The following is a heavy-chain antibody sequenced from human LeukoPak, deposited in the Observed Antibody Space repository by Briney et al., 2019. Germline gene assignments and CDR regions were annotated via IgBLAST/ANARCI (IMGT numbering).Heavy chain of an antibody. Sequence: GRSLRLSCAASGFTFSSYAMHWVRQAPGKGLEWVAVISYDGSNKYYADSVKGRFTISRDNSKNTLYLQMNSLRAEDTAVYYCAREYKSVILGAFDIWGQGTMVTVSS. D-gene: IGHD3-22*01. J-gene: IGHJ3*02. CDR1: GFTFSSYA. CDR2: ISYDGSNK. V-gene: IGHV3-30*04. CDR3: AREYKSVILGAFDI.